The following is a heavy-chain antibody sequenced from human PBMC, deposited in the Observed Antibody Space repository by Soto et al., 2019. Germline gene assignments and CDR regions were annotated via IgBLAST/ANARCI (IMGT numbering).Heavy chain of an antibody. V-gene: IGHV4-34*01. Sequence: PSETLSLTCAVYGGSFSGYYWSWIRQPPGKGLEWIGEINHSGSTNYNPSLKSRVTISVDTSKNQFSLKLSSVTAADTAVYYCARGGGSIKYYFDYWGQGTLVTFSS. D-gene: IGHD2-15*01. J-gene: IGHJ4*02. CDR3: ARGGGSIKYYFDY. CDR1: GGSFSGYY. CDR2: INHSGST.